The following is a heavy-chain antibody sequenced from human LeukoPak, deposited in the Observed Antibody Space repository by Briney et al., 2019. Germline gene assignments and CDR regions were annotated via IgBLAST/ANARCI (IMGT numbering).Heavy chain of an antibody. CDR3: AKDTGVQFLEPAF. D-gene: IGHD3-3*01. CDR2: IWFDGSVK. CDR1: GFTFNTYG. J-gene: IGHJ4*02. Sequence: PGGSLRLSCAASGFTFNTYGMHWVRQAPGQGLEWVAAIWFDGSVKRYSDAVKGRFTISRDNSLNTLYLQMNSLRVEDTAIYSCAKDTGVQFLEPAFWGQGTLVTVSS. V-gene: IGHV3-33*06.